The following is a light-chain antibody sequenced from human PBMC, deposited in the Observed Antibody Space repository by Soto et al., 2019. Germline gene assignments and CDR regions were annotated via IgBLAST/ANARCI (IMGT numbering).Light chain of an antibody. Sequence: IHMTQSASTLSGSVGDRVTIACRASQTISSWLAWYQQKQGKAPKLLIYDASSLESGVPSRFSGSRYGTEFNLTISSLQTDDFATYYCQHYNSYSEAFGQGTKVDIK. J-gene: IGKJ1*01. CDR3: QHYNSYSEA. CDR1: QTISSW. V-gene: IGKV1-5*01. CDR2: DAS.